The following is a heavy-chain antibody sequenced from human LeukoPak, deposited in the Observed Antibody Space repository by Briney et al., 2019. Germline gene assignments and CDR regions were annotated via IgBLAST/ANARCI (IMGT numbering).Heavy chain of an antibody. J-gene: IGHJ6*03. Sequence: GGSLRLSCAASGFTFSSYSMHWVRQAPGKGREWVGRIKSKTDGGTTDYAAPVKGRFTISREDSKNTLYLQTNSLKTEDTAVYYCTPVKRGWSYKPRESYYYYMDVWGKGTTVTVSS. D-gene: IGHD1-26*01. CDR2: IKSKTDGGTT. CDR3: TPVKRGWSYKPRESYYYYMDV. V-gene: IGHV3-15*01. CDR1: GFTFSSYS.